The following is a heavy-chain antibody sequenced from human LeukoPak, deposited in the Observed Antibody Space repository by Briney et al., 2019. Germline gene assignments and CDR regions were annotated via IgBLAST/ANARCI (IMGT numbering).Heavy chain of an antibody. CDR1: GFTFSSYA. D-gene: IGHD3-22*01. Sequence: GRSLRLSCAASGFTFSSYAMHWVRQAPGKGLEWVAVISYDGSNKYYADSVKGRFTISRDSSKNTLYLQMNSLRAEDTAVYYCARATVSSGYRDTNFDYWGQGALVTVSS. CDR3: ARATVSSGYRDTNFDY. J-gene: IGHJ4*02. CDR2: ISYDGSNK. V-gene: IGHV3-30-3*01.